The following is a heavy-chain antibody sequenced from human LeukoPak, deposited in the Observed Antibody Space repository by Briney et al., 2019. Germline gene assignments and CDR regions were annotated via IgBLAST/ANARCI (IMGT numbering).Heavy chain of an antibody. D-gene: IGHD3-22*01. CDR1: GYTLTELS. CDR3: ARSLEGHYYDSSGPDAFDI. Sequence: ASVKVSCKVSGYTLTELSMHWVRQAPGQGLEWMGWISAYNGNTNYAQKLQGRVTMTTDTSTSTAYMELRSLRSDDTAVYYCARSLEGHYYDSSGPDAFDIWGQGTMVTVSS. V-gene: IGHV1-18*01. CDR2: ISAYNGNT. J-gene: IGHJ3*02.